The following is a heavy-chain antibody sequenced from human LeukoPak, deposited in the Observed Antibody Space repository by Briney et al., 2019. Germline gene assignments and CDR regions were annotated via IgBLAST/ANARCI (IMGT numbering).Heavy chain of an antibody. CDR3: ARHQGAFDI. CDR2: IYYSGST. J-gene: IGHJ3*02. Sequence: SETLSLTCTVSGGSISSSSYYGGWIRQPPGKGLEWIGSIYYSGSTYYNPSLKSRVTISVDTSKNQFSLKLSSVTAADTAVYYCARHQGAFDIWGQGTMVTVSS. V-gene: IGHV4-39*01. CDR1: GGSISSSSYY.